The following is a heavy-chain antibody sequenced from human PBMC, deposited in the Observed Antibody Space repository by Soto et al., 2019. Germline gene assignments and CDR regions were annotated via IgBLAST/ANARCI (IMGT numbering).Heavy chain of an antibody. CDR3: ANSYGDYVSY. CDR1: GGSISSSTYY. Sequence: QLQLQESGPGLVKPSETLSLTCTVSGGSISSSTYYWGWIRQPPGKGLEWIGSIYYSGSTYYNPTLTSRVPISVDTSKNQFSLKLSSVTAADTAVYYCANSYGDYVSYWGQGTLVTVSS. CDR2: IYYSGST. V-gene: IGHV4-39*01. J-gene: IGHJ4*02. D-gene: IGHD4-17*01.